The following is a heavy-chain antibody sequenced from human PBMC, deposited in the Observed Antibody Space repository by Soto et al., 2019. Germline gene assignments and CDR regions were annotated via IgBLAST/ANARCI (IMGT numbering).Heavy chain of an antibody. CDR3: TRYTYTSRYSYFGMDV. CDR2: IRSKAYGETT. D-gene: IGHD2-2*01. J-gene: IGHJ6*02. Sequence: GGSLRLSCTCFGFTFGDYAVSWSRQAPGKGLEWVGVIRSKAYGETTDYGASVKGRFTILRDDSKSIAYLQLNSLQSEDTGVYYCTRYTYTSRYSYFGMDVWGHGTAVTVSS. V-gene: IGHV3-49*03. CDR1: GFTFGDYA.